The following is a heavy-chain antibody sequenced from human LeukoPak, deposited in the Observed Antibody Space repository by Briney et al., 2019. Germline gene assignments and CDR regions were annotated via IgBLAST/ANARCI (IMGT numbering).Heavy chain of an antibody. CDR2: VYYSGST. D-gene: IGHD3-10*01. Sequence: PSQTLSLTCTVSDDSINSGDYYWSWIRQPPGKGLEWIGYVYYSGSTYYNPSLKSRVTISVDTSKNQFSLKLNSVTAADTAVYYCARVSGFGDPFDYWGQGTPVTVPS. CDR1: DDSINSGDYY. CDR3: ARVSGFGDPFDY. J-gene: IGHJ4*02. V-gene: IGHV4-30-4*01.